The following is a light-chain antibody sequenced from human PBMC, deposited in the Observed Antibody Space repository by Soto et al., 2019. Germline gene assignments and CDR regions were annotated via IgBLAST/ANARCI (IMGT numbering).Light chain of an antibody. CDR2: GAS. V-gene: IGKV3D-20*02. CDR1: QSISNTY. CDR3: QQRSNWGIT. J-gene: IGKJ5*01. Sequence: EIMLTQSPGTLSLSPGERATLSCRASQSISNTYLVWYQQKPGQAPRLLIYGASSRASGIPDRFSGSGSGTDFTLTINRLEPEDFAVYYCQQRSNWGITFGQGTRLEIK.